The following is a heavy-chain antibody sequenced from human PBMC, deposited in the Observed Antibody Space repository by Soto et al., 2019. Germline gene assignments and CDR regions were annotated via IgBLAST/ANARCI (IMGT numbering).Heavy chain of an antibody. D-gene: IGHD2-2*01. CDR3: ARRTSAFDV. J-gene: IGHJ3*01. CDR2: IIPSLGIP. V-gene: IGHV1-69*02. Sequence: QVQLVQSGAEVKKPGSSVKVSCKASGGTFNSYDIHWVRQAPGQGLEWMGRIIPSLGIPNYAQALQGRLTITANVATRTAYMELTNLKSGDTAIYYCARRTSAFDVWGQGTVVTASS. CDR1: GGTFNSYD.